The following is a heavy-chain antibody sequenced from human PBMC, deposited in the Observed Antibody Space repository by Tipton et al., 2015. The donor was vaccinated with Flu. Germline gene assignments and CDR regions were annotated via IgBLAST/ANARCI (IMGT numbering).Heavy chain of an antibody. D-gene: IGHD3-22*01. CDR2: ISDSGGA. V-gene: IGHV4-39*07. Sequence: TLSLTCSVSGDSIRSSSYYWGWIRQPPHKGLEWVGSISDSGGAYYSPSLKSRVTISVDTSKNQFSLKLSSVTAADTAVYYCACAGHGYYDSSGSDYWGQGTLVTVSS. J-gene: IGHJ4*02. CDR3: ACAGHGYYDSSGSDY. CDR1: GDSIRSSSYY.